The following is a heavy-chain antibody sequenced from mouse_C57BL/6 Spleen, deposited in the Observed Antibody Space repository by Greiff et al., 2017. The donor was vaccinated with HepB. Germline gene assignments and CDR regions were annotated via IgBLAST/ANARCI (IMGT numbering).Heavy chain of an antibody. D-gene: IGHD2-12*01. CDR3: ARSYVRYAMDY. CDR2: IWSGGST. CDR1: GFSLTSYG. Sequence: QVQLKESGPGLVQPSQSLSITCTVSGFSLTSYGVHWVRQSPGKGLEWLGVIWSGGSTDYNAAFISRLSISKDNSKSQVFFKMNSLQADDTAIYYCARSYVRYAMDYWGQGTSVTVSS. J-gene: IGHJ4*01. V-gene: IGHV2-2*01.